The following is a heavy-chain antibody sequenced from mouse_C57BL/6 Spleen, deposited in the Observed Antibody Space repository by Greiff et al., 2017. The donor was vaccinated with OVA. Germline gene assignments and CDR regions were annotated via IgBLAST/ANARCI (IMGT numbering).Heavy chain of an antibody. Sequence: VQLQESGAELVRPGASVTLSCKASGYTFTDYEMHWVKQTPVHGLEWIGAIDPETGGTAYNQKFKGKAILTADKSSSTAYMELRSLTSEDSAVYYCTRVIRNYWGQGTTLTVSS. CDR1: GYTFTDYE. V-gene: IGHV1-15*01. CDR2: IDPETGGT. CDR3: TRVIRNY. D-gene: IGHD1-1*01. J-gene: IGHJ2*01.